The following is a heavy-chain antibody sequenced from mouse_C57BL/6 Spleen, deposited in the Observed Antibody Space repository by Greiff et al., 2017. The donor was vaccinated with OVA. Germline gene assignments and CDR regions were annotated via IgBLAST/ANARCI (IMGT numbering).Heavy chain of an antibody. Sequence: QVQLKESGPELVKPGASVKISCKASGYAFSSSWMNWVKQRPGKGLEWIGRIYPGDGDTNYNGKFKGKATLTADKSSSTAYMQLSSLTSEDSAVYFCARLYYDYDGAWFAYWGQGTLVTVSA. CDR2: IYPGDGDT. V-gene: IGHV1-82*01. D-gene: IGHD2-4*01. J-gene: IGHJ3*01. CDR3: ARLYYDYDGAWFAY. CDR1: GYAFSSSW.